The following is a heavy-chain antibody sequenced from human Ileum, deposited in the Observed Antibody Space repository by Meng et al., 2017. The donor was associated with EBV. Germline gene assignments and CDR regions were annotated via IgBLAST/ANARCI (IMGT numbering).Heavy chain of an antibody. Sequence: LQESCPGLVEPSGNLSLLFAVSGCSINTDYWWGWDRLAPGEGLEWIWAIHHSGITNYNASLMSRVDMSIDKSKNQVSFNLRSATAADTAVYYCARGVDYHWGYWGQGSLVTVSS. J-gene: IGHJ4*02. CDR3: ARGVDYHWGY. CDR1: GCSINTDYW. V-gene: IGHV4-4*02. D-gene: IGHD3-16*01. CDR2: IHHSGIT.